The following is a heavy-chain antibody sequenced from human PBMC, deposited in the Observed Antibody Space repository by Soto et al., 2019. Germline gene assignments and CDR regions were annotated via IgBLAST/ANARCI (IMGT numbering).Heavy chain of an antibody. CDR3: ASTIAAAGFDY. Sequence: PGGSLRLSCAASGFTFSSYGMHWVRQAPGKGLEWVAVISYDGSNKYYADSVKGRFTISRDNSKNTLYLQMNSLRAEDTAVYYCASTIAAAGFDYWGQGTLVTVSS. J-gene: IGHJ4*02. D-gene: IGHD6-13*01. CDR1: GFTFSSYG. CDR2: ISYDGSNK. V-gene: IGHV3-30*03.